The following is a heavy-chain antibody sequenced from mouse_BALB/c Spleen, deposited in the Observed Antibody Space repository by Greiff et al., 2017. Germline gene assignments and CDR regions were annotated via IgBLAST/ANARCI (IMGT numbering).Heavy chain of an antibody. V-gene: IGHV5-6-5*01. CDR3: ARCGGPYYFDY. CDR2: ISSGGST. Sequence: EVKLVESGGGLVKPGGSLKLSCAASGFTFSSYAMSWVRQTPEKRLEWVASISSGGSTYYPDSVKGRITITRDNARNILYLQMCSRRSEDTAMYFSARCGGPYYFDYWGQGTTLTVSS. CDR1: GFTFSSYA. J-gene: IGHJ2*01.